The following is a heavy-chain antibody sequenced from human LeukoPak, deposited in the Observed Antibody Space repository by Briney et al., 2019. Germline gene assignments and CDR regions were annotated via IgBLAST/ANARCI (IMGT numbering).Heavy chain of an antibody. V-gene: IGHV1-69*04. J-gene: IGHJ4*02. D-gene: IGHD3-10*01. CDR2: SIPILGIA. CDR1: GGTFSSYA. CDR3: ARRYYYGSGSHQKPDDY. Sequence: GASVKVSCKASGGTFSSYAISWVRQAPGQGLEWMGRSIPILGIANYAQKFQGRVTITADKSTSTAYMELSSLRSGDTAVYYCARRYYYGSGSHQKPDDYWGQGTLVTVSS.